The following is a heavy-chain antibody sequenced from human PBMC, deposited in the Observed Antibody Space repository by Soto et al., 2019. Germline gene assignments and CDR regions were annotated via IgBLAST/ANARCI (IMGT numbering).Heavy chain of an antibody. D-gene: IGHD5-18*01. CDR1: GYTFTGYY. CDR2: INPKSGGT. CDR3: ARQRRNNYGYPPWFAP. Sequence: QVQLVQSGAEVKKPGASVKVSCKASGYTFTGYYMHWVRQAPGQGLEWMGWINPKSGGTNYPQKFQGRVTMTRDTSISTAYMELSRLRSDNTAVYSCARQRRNNYGYPPWFAPWGQGTLVTVSS. V-gene: IGHV1-2*02. J-gene: IGHJ5*02.